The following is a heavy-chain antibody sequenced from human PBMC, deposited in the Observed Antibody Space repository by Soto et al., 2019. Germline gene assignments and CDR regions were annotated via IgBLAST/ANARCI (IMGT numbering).Heavy chain of an antibody. Sequence: EVQLVESGGGLVQPGGSLRLSCVGSGFTLSSYWMSWARQAPGKGLEWLSNIKQDGSEQHYVDSVKGRFSISRDNAQNSLCLHMSSLRDEDTAVYYCARGSSLNYWGQGTLVTVSS. CDR3: ARGSSLNY. V-gene: IGHV3-7*01. D-gene: IGHD6-13*01. CDR1: GFTLSSYW. CDR2: IKQDGSEQ. J-gene: IGHJ4*02.